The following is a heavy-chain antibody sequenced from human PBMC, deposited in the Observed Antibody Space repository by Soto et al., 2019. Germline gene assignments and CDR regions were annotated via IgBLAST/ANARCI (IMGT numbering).Heavy chain of an antibody. CDR3: GKDDGTGAIDH. CDR2: ITWDGRTA. Sequence: EVQLVQSGSVVIHPGGSLRLSCAASGFTFDDNMMHWVRQAPGKGLEWVSLITWDGRTAYYTGSVRGRFTISRDNSENSLYLQMDGLTPEGTALYYCGKDDGTGAIDHWGQGTLVSVSS. CDR1: GFTFDDNM. V-gene: IGHV3-43*01. J-gene: IGHJ4*02. D-gene: IGHD1-26*01.